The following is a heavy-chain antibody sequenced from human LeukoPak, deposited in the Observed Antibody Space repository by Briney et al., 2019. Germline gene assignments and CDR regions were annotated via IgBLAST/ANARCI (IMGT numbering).Heavy chain of an antibody. CDR2: IKQDGSEK. CDR1: GFTFSGYW. J-gene: IGHJ4*02. V-gene: IGHV3-7*01. Sequence: PGGSLRLSCVASGFTFSGYWMSWVRQAPGMGLEWVANIKQDGSEKYYVDSVKGRFTISRDNAKNSLYLQMNSLRGEDTAVYYCARSTHYYDSSGYFYFDYWGQGTLVTVSS. D-gene: IGHD3-22*01. CDR3: ARSTHYYDSSGYFYFDY.